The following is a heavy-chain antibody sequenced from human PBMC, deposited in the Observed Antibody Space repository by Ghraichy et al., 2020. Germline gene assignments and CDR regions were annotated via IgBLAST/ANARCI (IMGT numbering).Heavy chain of an antibody. CDR2: ISGSGGST. CDR1: GFTFSSYA. V-gene: IGHV3-23*01. J-gene: IGHJ4*02. Sequence: GGSLRLSCAASGFTFSSYAMSWVRQAPGKGLEWVSAISGSGGSTYYADSVKGRFTISRDNSKNTLYLQMNSLGAEDTAVYYCAKVGYSSSWSLFDYWGQGTLVTVSS. D-gene: IGHD6-13*01. CDR3: AKVGYSSSWSLFDY.